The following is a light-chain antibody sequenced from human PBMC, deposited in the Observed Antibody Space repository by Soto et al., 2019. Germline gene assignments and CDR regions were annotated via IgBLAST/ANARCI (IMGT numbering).Light chain of an antibody. J-gene: IGKJ1*01. CDR2: GAS. Sequence: QSPGALSLSTGERATLSCRASQSVSSSYLAWYQQKPGQAPRLLIYGASSRATGIPDRFSGSGSGTDFTLTISRLEPEDFAVYYCQQYGSPRWTFGQGSIVDIK. V-gene: IGKV3-20*01. CDR3: QQYGSPRWT. CDR1: QSVSSSY.